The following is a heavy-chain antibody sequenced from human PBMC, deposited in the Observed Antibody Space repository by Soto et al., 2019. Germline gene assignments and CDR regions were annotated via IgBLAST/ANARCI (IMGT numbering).Heavy chain of an antibody. D-gene: IGHD2-2*01. V-gene: IGHV3-23*01. Sequence: GSLRLSCAASGFTFNNYAMSWVRQAPGKGLEWVSAISSSGSHTHYADFVKGRFTISRDNSKNTLSLQMNSLRVEDTAVYYCAKESPYGTSTSCRLYYFDHWGQGTLVTVAS. J-gene: IGHJ4*02. CDR2: ISSSGSHT. CDR3: AKESPYGTSTSCRLYYFDH. CDR1: GFTFNNYA.